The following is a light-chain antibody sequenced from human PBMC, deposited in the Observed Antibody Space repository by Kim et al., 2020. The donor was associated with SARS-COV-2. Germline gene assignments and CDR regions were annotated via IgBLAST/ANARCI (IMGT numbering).Light chain of an antibody. V-gene: IGKV3-15*01. CDR1: QSVSSK. Sequence: EILMTQSPATLSVSPGERATLSCRASQSVSSKLAWYQQKPGRAPRLLIYGASTRATGIPARFSGSRSGTEFTLTISSLQSEDFAVYYCQQYENAPRTFGEGTKGEIK. CDR3: QQYENAPRT. J-gene: IGKJ4*02. CDR2: GAS.